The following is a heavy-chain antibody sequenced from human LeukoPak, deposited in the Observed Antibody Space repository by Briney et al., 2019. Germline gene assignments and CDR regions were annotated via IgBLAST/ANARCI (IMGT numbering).Heavy chain of an antibody. CDR1: GFTFSSYS. J-gene: IGHJ4*02. CDR3: AKDQGYYDSSEGFDY. D-gene: IGHD3-22*01. V-gene: IGHV3-48*04. Sequence: GGSLRLSCAASGFTFSSYSMNWVRQAPGKGLEWVSYISSSSSTIYYADSVKGRFTISRDNAKNSLYLQMNSLRAEDTAVYYCAKDQGYYDSSEGFDYWGQGTLVTVSS. CDR2: ISSSSSTI.